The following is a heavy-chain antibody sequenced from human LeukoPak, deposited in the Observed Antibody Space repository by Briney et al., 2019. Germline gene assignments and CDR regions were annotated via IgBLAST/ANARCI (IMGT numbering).Heavy chain of an antibody. D-gene: IGHD6-13*01. V-gene: IGHV3-66*02. J-gene: IGHJ4*02. Sequence: GGSLRLSCAASGFTVSSNYMTWVRQAPGKGLEWVSVIYSGGNTYYADSVKGRFTISRDNSKNTLYLQMNSLRAEDTAVYYCARGVAAEFDYWGQGTLVTVSS. CDR1: GFTVSSNY. CDR3: ARGVAAEFDY. CDR2: IYSGGNT.